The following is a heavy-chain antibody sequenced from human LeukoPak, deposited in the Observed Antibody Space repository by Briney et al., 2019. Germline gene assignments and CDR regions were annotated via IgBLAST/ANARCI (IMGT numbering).Heavy chain of an antibody. CDR3: ARVAPAARGRWLQFPIYFDY. CDR2: INSDGSTT. D-gene: IGHD5-24*01. J-gene: IGHJ4*02. V-gene: IGHV3-74*01. Sequence: GGSLRLSCAASGFTFSSNWMHWVRQAPGKGLVWVSRINSDGSTTSYADPVRGRFTISRDNAKNTVYLQMNSLRAEDTAVYYCARVAPAARGRWLQFPIYFDYWGQGTLVTVSS. CDR1: GFTFSSNW.